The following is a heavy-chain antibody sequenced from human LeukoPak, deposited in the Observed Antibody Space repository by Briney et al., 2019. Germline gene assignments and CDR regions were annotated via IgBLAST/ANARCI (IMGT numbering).Heavy chain of an antibody. CDR1: GGTFDNSA. CDR3: AREKMEVGYYGLDV. D-gene: IGHD1-1*01. J-gene: IGHJ6*02. CDR2: IIPILNIP. Sequence: ASVKVSCKASGGTFDNSAINWVRQAPGQGLEWMGRIIPILNIPNYAQKLQGRVTIAADKSTSTAYMELSSLRSDDTAVYYCAREKMEVGYYGLDVWGQGTTVTVYS. V-gene: IGHV1-69*04.